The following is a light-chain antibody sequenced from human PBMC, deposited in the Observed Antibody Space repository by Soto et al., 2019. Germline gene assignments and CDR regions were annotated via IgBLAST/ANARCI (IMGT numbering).Light chain of an antibody. V-gene: IGLV2-14*01. CDR3: SSYTSGSTLYV. Sequence: QSALTQPASVSGSPGQSITISCTGTSSDFGGYDYVSWYQQHPGKAPRLMIYKASNRPSGVSHRFSGSRSGNTASLTISGLQAEDEADYYCSSYTSGSTLYVFGTGTRSPS. CDR2: KAS. CDR1: SSDFGGYDY. J-gene: IGLJ1*01.